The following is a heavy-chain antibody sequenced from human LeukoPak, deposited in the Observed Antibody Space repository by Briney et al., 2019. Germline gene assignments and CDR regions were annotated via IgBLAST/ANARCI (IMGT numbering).Heavy chain of an antibody. CDR3: ARGQGYCSSTSCYAEWFDP. Sequence: ASVKVSCKASGYTFTSYYMHWVRQAPGQGLEWMGIINPSGGSTSYAQKYQGRVTMTRDTSTSTVYMELSSLRSEDTAVYYCARGQGYCSSTSCYAEWFDPWGQGTLVTVSS. D-gene: IGHD2-2*01. J-gene: IGHJ5*02. CDR2: INPSGGST. CDR1: GYTFTSYY. V-gene: IGHV1-46*01.